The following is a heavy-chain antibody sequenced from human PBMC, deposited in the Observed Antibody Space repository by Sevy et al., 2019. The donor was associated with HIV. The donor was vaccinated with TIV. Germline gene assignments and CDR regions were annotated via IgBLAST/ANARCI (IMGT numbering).Heavy chain of an antibody. CDR2: ISSSSSYI. J-gene: IGHJ4*02. D-gene: IGHD4-17*01. CDR1: GFTFSSYS. CDR3: ARDPTNYYGDYVFDY. V-gene: IGHV3-21*01. Sequence: GGSLRLSCAASGFTFSSYSMNWVRQAPGKGLEWVSSISSSSSYIYYADSVKGRFSISRDNAKNSLYLQMNSLRAEDTAVYYCARDPTNYYGDYVFDYWGQGTLVTVSS.